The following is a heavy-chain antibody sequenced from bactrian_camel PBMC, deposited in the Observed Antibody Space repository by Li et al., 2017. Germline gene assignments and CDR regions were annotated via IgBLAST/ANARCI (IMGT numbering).Heavy chain of an antibody. CDR2: INSNGRT. Sequence: HVQLVESGGGSVQPGDSLRLSCAASGYAVSRKRMAWFRQVPGKERLGVATINSNGRTTFADPVKGRFTISRDNAKNTLYLHMNSLSPEDTAMYHCAAGREWWERLRSINANDYDYWGQGTQVTVS. J-gene: IGHJ4*01. CDR3: AAGREWWERLRSINANDYDY. D-gene: IGHD7*01. CDR1: GYAVSRKR. V-gene: IGHV3S53*01.